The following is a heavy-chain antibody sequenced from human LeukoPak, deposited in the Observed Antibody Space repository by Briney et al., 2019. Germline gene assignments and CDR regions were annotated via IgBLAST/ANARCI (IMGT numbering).Heavy chain of an antibody. D-gene: IGHD5/OR15-5a*01. V-gene: IGHV3-9*01. CDR2: ISWNSGSI. J-gene: IGHJ4*02. CDR3: AKDISRVYDYPTD. CDR1: GYTFDDYA. Sequence: GGSLRLSCAASGYTFDDYAMHWVRQAPGKGLEWVSGISWNSGSIGYADSVKGRFTISRDNAKNSLYLQMNSLRAEDTALYYCAKDISRVYDYPTDWGQGTLVTVSS.